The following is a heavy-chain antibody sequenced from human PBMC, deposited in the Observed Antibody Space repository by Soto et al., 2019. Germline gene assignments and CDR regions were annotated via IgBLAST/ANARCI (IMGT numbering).Heavy chain of an antibody. J-gene: IGHJ5*02. V-gene: IGHV4-30-2*01. Sequence: SQTMSLTCAVAGGSLSSEDSSWTWILHPRWEGLECIECICRTGATYYNTSLESRVPMTVDRSKNQFSMTLSSVTAADTADYYCARGRGYCSSTTLYGGTNWFDPWGQGTMVTVSS. CDR3: ARGRGYCSSTTLYGGTNWFDP. CDR2: ICRTGAT. D-gene: IGHD2-2*01. CDR1: GGSLSSEDSS.